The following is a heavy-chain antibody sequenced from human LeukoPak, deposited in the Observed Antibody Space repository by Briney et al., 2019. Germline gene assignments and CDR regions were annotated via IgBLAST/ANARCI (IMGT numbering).Heavy chain of an antibody. Sequence: SETLSLTCAVYGGSFSGYYWSWIRQPPGKGLEWIGEINPSGRTNYNPSLKSRVSMSKDMSKNQFSLKLSSVTATDTALYFCARGQGEAPSSWGQGNVVTVSS. J-gene: IGHJ4*02. V-gene: IGHV4-34*01. CDR3: ARGQGEAPSS. CDR1: GGSFSGYY. D-gene: IGHD2-21*01. CDR2: INPSGRT.